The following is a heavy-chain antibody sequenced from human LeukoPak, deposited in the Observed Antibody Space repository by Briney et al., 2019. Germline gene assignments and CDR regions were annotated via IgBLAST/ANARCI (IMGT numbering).Heavy chain of an antibody. D-gene: IGHD2-2*01. CDR1: GYSISSGYY. V-gene: IGHV4-61*02. CDR2: IYTSGST. CDR3: ARQIVVVPAAPLNWFDP. Sequence: SETLSLTCTVSGYSISSGYYWGWIRQPAGKGLEWIGRIYTSGSTNYNPSLKSRVTISVDTSKNQFSLKLSSVTAADTAVYYCARQIVVVPAAPLNWFDPWGQGTLVTVSS. J-gene: IGHJ5*02.